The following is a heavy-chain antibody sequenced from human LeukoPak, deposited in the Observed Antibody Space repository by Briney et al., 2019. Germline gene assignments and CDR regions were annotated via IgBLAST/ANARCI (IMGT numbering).Heavy chain of an antibody. J-gene: IGHJ4*02. CDR1: GFTFSSYS. Sequence: GGSLRLSCAASGFTFSSYSMNGVRQAPGKGLEWVSSISSSSSYIYYADSVKGRFTISRDNAKNSLYLQMNSLRAEDTAVYYCARDLSGITGYTYGRGIDYWGQGTLVTVSS. CDR2: ISSSSSYI. V-gene: IGHV3-21*01. CDR3: ARDLSGITGYTYGRGIDY. D-gene: IGHD5-18*01.